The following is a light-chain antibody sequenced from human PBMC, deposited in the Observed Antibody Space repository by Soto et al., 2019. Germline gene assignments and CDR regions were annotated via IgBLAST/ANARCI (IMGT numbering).Light chain of an antibody. Sequence: MMMTQSPSTLSVSPGEKVTLSRRTNHSVNSHVAWYQQKPGQAPRLLLYGASTRATGIPVRFSGSGFGTEFTLTISSLQSEDFAVYYCQQYKNWPLFGQGTRLEIK. CDR1: HSVNSH. V-gene: IGKV3-15*01. CDR3: QQYKNWPL. CDR2: GAS. J-gene: IGKJ5*01.